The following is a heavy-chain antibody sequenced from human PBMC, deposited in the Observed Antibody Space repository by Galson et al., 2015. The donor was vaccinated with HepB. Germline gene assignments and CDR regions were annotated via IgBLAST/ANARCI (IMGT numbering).Heavy chain of an antibody. J-gene: IGHJ4*02. D-gene: IGHD3-10*01. V-gene: IGHV3-11*05. CDR3: VRAVGLGPGAHFDY. Sequence: SLRLSCAASGFRFSDHYMSWVRQAPGKGLEWSAYISNTGSYTNYADSERGRFTVSRDNGKQSLYLEMNSLTAADTAVYHCVRAVGLGPGAHFDYWGQGIPVTVSS. CDR1: GFRFSDHY. CDR2: ISNTGSYT.